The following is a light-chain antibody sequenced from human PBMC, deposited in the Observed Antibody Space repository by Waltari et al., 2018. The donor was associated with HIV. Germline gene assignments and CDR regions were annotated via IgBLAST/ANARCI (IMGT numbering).Light chain of an antibody. CDR3: QQYNNWPPLT. V-gene: IGKV3-15*01. CDR2: DAS. Sequence: EIVMTQSPATLSVSPGERATLSCRASRSIGINLAWYQQKPGQAPRLLIYDASTRATGVPARFRGSGSGTEFTLSISSLQSEDFAVYYCQQYNNWPPLTFGQGTKVEIK. CDR1: RSIGIN. J-gene: IGKJ1*01.